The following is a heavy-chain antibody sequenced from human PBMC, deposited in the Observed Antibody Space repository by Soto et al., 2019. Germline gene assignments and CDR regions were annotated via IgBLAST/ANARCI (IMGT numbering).Heavy chain of an antibody. V-gene: IGHV3-23*01. J-gene: IGHJ6*03. CDR2: ISGSGRTT. CDR1: GFTFGTYA. Sequence: EVQLLESGGGLVQPGGSLRLFCAASGFTFGTYAMKWLRQAPGRGLECVSFISGSGRTTYYADSVKGRFTVSRDNSKNTMDLQMSRLRAAATALYYCAKFRRTSYSNYFLNVWGKGTTVTVSS. CDR3: AKFRRTSYSNYFLNV.